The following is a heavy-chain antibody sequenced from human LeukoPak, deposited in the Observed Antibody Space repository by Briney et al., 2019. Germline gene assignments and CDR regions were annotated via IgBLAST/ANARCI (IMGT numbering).Heavy chain of an antibody. V-gene: IGHV3-23*01. CDR3: AKDRSGYYLRGATVDAFDI. J-gene: IGHJ3*02. Sequence: GGSLRLSCAASGFTFSSYAMSWVRQAPGKGLEWVPAISGSGGSTYYADSVKGRFTISRDNSKNTLYLQMNSLRAEDTAVYYCAKDRSGYYLRGATVDAFDIWGQGTMVTVSS. D-gene: IGHD3-22*01. CDR1: GFTFSSYA. CDR2: ISGSGGST.